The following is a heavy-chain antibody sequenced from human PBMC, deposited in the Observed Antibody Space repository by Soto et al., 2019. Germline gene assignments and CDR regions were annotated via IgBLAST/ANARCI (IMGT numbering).Heavy chain of an antibody. CDR3: ASHYDMWSGYLSPVDY. Sequence: QVQLVESGGDLVKPGGSLRLSCAASGYTFSDYYMSWIRQAPGKGLEWISYIDTSGTKIHYADSEKGRFTITRDNGKNSLYLEMNSLRDEDTAVYYCASHYDMWSGYLSPVDYWGQGTLVTVSS. V-gene: IGHV3-11*01. J-gene: IGHJ4*02. CDR2: IDTSGTKI. CDR1: GYTFSDYY. D-gene: IGHD3-3*01.